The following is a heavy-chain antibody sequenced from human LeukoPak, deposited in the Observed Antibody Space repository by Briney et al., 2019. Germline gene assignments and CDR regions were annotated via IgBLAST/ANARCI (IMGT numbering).Heavy chain of an antibody. V-gene: IGHV3-30*02. CDR3: ASGRTAGYY. Sequence: GGPLRLSCAASGFNFSSYGMHWVRQAPGKGLEWVAFIRYDGNNKYYADSVKGRFTISRDNSKNTLYLQMNSLRAEDTAVYYCASGRTAGYYWGQGTLVTVSS. J-gene: IGHJ4*02. D-gene: IGHD6-13*01. CDR1: GFNFSSYG. CDR2: IRYDGNNK.